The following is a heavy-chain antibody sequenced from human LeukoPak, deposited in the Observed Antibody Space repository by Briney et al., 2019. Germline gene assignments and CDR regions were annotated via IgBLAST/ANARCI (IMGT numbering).Heavy chain of an antibody. CDR2: INPNSGGT. V-gene: IGHV1-2*02. CDR3: ARPLLPYCTNGVCYEAGRLWFDP. D-gene: IGHD2-8*01. Sequence: ASVKASCKASGYSFTGYYMHWVRQAPGQGLEWMGWINPNSGGTNYAQKFQGRVTMTRDTSISTAYMELSRLRSDDTAVYYCARPLLPYCTNGVCYEAGRLWFDPWGQGTLVTVSS. J-gene: IGHJ5*02. CDR1: GYSFTGYY.